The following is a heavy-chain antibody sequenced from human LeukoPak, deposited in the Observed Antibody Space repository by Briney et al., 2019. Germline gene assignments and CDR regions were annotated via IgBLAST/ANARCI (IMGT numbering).Heavy chain of an antibody. D-gene: IGHD6-13*01. Sequence: GRSLRLSCAASGFTFSSYAMHWVRQAPGKGLEWVAAISSDGSNKYYADSVKGRFTISRDSSKNTLYLQMNSLRVEDTAVYYCAGSPKYSSSWYEYFQHWGQGTLVTVSS. CDR2: ISSDGSNK. CDR1: GFTFSSYA. J-gene: IGHJ1*01. V-gene: IGHV3-30*01. CDR3: AGSPKYSSSWYEYFQH.